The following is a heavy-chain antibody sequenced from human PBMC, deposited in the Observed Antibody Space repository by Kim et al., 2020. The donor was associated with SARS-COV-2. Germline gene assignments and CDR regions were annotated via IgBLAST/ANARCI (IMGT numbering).Heavy chain of an antibody. J-gene: IGHJ4*02. D-gene: IGHD6-13*01. CDR3: ARSEGRGSWHQFDY. V-gene: IGHV4-59*01. CDR2: IYYSGNT. CDR1: SDSIRSYY. Sequence: SETLSLTCSVSSDSIRSYYCSWIRQLPGKGLEWLGYIYYSGNTDYNPSLKSRITISWDTPKNQFSLDLTSVTGADTAVYYCARSEGRGSWHQFDYWGQGILVTVSS.